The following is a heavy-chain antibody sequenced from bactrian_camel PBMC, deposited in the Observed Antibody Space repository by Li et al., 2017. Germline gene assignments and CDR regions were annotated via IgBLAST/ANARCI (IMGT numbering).Heavy chain of an antibody. J-gene: IGHJ6*01. CDR2: LYQGGAKT. Sequence: QLVESGGGSVQAAGSLRLSCAFSGYTYDNNCMTWFRQAPGKEREGVAALYQGGAKTYIADSVKGRFTISRDNAKNTLYLQMNDLKLEDSAMYYCAAREPQYGCGLTRRSFAYWGQGTQVTVS. V-gene: IGHV3S25*01. D-gene: IGHD5*01. CDR1: GYTYDNNC. CDR3: AAREPQYGCGLTRRSFAY.